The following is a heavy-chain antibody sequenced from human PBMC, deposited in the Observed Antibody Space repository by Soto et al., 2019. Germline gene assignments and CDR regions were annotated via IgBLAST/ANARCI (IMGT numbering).Heavy chain of an antibody. V-gene: IGHV3-11*05. CDR2: ISSSSSYT. CDR3: AREVPDYGDHYFDY. J-gene: IGHJ4*02. CDR1: GFTFSDYY. Sequence: SGGSLRLSCAASGFTFSDYYMSWIRQAPGKGLEWVSYISSSSSYTNYADSVKGRFTISRDNAKNSLYLQMNSLRAEDTAVYYCAREVPDYGDHYFDYWGQGTLVTVSS. D-gene: IGHD4-17*01.